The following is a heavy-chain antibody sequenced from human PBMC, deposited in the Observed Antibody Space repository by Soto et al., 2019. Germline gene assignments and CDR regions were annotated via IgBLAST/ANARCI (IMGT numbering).Heavy chain of an antibody. CDR2: INHSGST. D-gene: IGHD6-19*01. CDR3: ARLMGAAGIAVAGTRGDFDY. V-gene: IGHV4-34*01. J-gene: IGHJ4*02. Sequence: SQTLSVTCGVEDGSSSGYYWSCISKHPGKGLEWIGEINHSGSTNYNPSLKSRVTISVDTSKNQFSLKLSTVTAADTAVYYCARLMGAAGIAVAGTRGDFDYWGQGTLVTVSS. CDR1: DGSSSGYY.